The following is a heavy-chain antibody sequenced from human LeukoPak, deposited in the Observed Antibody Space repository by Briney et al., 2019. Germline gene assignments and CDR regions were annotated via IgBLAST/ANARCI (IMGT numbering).Heavy chain of an antibody. CDR3: VKSGGYGLIDY. Sequence: GSLRLSCAASGFTFSSYSMNWVRQAPGKGLEWIGNIYYTGSTYYNASLQSRVTISIDMSKNQFSLRLSSVTAADTAMYYCVKSGGYGLIDYWGQGTLVTVSS. V-gene: IGHV4-59*04. CDR2: IYYTGST. D-gene: IGHD6-19*01. CDR1: GFTFSSYSMN. J-gene: IGHJ4*02.